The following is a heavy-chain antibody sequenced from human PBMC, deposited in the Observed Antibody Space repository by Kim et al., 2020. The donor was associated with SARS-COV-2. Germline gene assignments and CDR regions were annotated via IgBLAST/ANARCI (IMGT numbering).Heavy chain of an antibody. CDR1: GFTVSSKY. V-gene: IGHV3-66*01. D-gene: IGHD5-18*01. CDR3: ARDRLLDTAFPSYYYYGMDV. Sequence: GGSLRLSCAASGFTVSSKYMSWVRQAPGKGLEWVSVIYSGGSTYYADSVKGRFTISRDNSKNTLYLQMNSLRAEDTAVYYCARDRLLDTAFPSYYYYGMDVWGQGTTVTVSS. CDR2: IYSGGST. J-gene: IGHJ6*02.